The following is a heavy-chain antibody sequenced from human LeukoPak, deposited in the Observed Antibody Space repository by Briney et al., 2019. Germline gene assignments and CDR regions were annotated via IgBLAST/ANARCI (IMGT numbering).Heavy chain of an antibody. CDR3: ARGLIVGAATSDNWFDP. V-gene: IGHV1-18*01. J-gene: IGHJ5*02. CDR2: ISAYNGNT. Sequence: ASVKVSCKASGYTFTSYGISWVRQAPGQGLEWMGWISAYNGNTNYAQKLQGRVTMTTDTSTSTAYMELRSLRSDDTAVYYCARGLIVGAATSDNWFDPWGQGTLVTVSS. D-gene: IGHD1-26*01. CDR1: GYTFTSYG.